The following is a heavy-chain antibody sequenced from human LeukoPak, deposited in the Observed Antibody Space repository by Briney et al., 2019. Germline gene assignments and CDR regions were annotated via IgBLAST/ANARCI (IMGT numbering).Heavy chain of an antibody. CDR1: VGTINSGCQS. Sequence: PSESMYLTCTVSVGTINSGCQSWSWIRQPPGKGLESSGYIYHSGSGSTYYNPSLKSRVTISIDKSRNQFSLKLNSVTAADTAVYYCARINDFWSGPTLDVWGQGTTVTVSS. V-gene: IGHV4-30-2*01. D-gene: IGHD3-3*01. CDR3: ARINDFWSGPTLDV. J-gene: IGHJ6*02. CDR2: IYHSGSGST.